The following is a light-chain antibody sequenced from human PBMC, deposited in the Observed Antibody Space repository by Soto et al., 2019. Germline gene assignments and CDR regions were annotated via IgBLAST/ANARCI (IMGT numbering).Light chain of an antibody. V-gene: IGLV4-69*01. CDR1: SGHSSYA. CDR2: LTSDGSH. Sequence: HPVLTQSPSASASLGASVKLTCTLSSGHSSYAIAWHQLQPEKGPRYLMKLTSDGSHSKGDGIPDRFSGSSSGAERYLTISSLQSEDEADYYWQTWGNGNVVFGGGTKLTVL. J-gene: IGLJ2*01. CDR3: QTWGNGNVV.